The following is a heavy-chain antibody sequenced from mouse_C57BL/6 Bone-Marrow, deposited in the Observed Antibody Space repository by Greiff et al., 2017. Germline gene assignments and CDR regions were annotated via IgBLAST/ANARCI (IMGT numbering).Heavy chain of an antibody. V-gene: IGHV1-54*01. CDR1: GYAFTNYL. CDR3: ARGYGNYPHWYFDV. D-gene: IGHD2-10*02. J-gene: IGHJ1*03. CDR2: INPGSGGT. Sequence: VKLQQSGAELVRPGTSVKVSCKASGYAFTNYLIEWVKQRPGHGLEWIGVINPGSGGTNYNEKFKGKATLTADKSSSTAYMQLSSLTSEDSAVYFCARGYGNYPHWYFDVWGTGTTVTVSS.